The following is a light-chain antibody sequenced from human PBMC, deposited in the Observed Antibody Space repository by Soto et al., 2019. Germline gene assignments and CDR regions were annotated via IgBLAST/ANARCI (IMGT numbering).Light chain of an antibody. CDR1: QSISSW. V-gene: IGKV1-5*01. Sequence: DIQMTQSPSSLSASVGDRVTITCRASQSISSWLAWYQQKPGKAPKLLIYDASSLESGVPSRFSGRRSGTEFTLTIASVQPEDFATYYCQQYSSYSPLTFGGGTKV. J-gene: IGKJ4*01. CDR2: DAS. CDR3: QQYSSYSPLT.